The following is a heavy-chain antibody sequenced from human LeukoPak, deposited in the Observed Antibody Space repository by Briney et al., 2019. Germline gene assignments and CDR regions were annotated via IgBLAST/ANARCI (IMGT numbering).Heavy chain of an antibody. CDR2: IYYSGSA. D-gene: IGHD1-26*01. CDR3: ARAAYSGSYHSDY. J-gene: IGHJ4*02. CDR1: GGSVNSGSYY. V-gene: IGHV4-61*01. Sequence: SETLSLTCTVSGGSVNSGSYYWNWIRQPPGKGLEWIGYIYYSGSANYNPSLKSRVTISVDTSKNQFSLKLSSVTAADTAVYYCARAAYSGSYHSDYWGQGTLVTVSS.